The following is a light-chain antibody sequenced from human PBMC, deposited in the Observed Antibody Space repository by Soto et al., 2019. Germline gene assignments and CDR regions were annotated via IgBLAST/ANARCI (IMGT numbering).Light chain of an antibody. CDR2: GAS. CDR3: QHYQSGHPIT. CDR1: QSVGTR. J-gene: IGKJ5*01. V-gene: IGKV3-20*01. Sequence: EILLTQSPDTLSLSPGERATLSGRAAQSVGTRLAWYQHKTGQAPRLLISGASSRATGIPDRFTGSGSETSFTLTIRRLEPEDFALYYCQHYQSGHPITFGQGTRLEIK.